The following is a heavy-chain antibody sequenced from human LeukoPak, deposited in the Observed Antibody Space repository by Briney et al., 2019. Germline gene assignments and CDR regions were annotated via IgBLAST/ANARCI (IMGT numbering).Heavy chain of an antibody. D-gene: IGHD6-13*01. CDR2: IYYSGST. CDR3: ASLAAAGILTGGNYFDY. CDR1: GGSISSSSYY. J-gene: IGHJ4*02. V-gene: IGHV4-39*07. Sequence: SETLSLTCTVSGGSISSSSYYWGWIRQPPGKGLEWIGSIYYSGSTYYNPSLKSRVTISVDTSKNQFSLKLSSVTAADTAVYYCASLAAAGILTGGNYFDYWGQGTLVTVSS.